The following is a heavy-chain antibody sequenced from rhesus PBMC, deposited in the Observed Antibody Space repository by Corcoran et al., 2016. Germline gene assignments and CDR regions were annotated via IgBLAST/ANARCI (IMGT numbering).Heavy chain of an antibody. CDR1: GGSISGYY. J-gene: IGHJ4*01. D-gene: IGHD1-44*01. Sequence: QVQLQESGPGLVKPSETLSLTCAVSGGSISGYYWRWIRQPPGTGLEWIGNIDGNIAGTNYNPSLKSRVTISKDTSKNQFSLKLSSVTAADTALYYCARSSGNYIGYYFDYWGQGVLVTVSS. CDR3: ARSSGNYIGYYFDY. V-gene: IGHV4-81*01. CDR2: IDGNIAGT.